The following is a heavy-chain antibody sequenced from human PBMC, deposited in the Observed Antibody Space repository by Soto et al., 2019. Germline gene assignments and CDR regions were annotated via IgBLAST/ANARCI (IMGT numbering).Heavy chain of an antibody. CDR1: GGSISSGGYS. Sequence: QLQLQESGSGLVKPSQTLSLTCAVSGGSISSGGYSWSWIRQPPGKGLEWIGYIYHSGSTYYNPSLQSRVTISVDRSKNQFSLKLSSVTASDTAVYYCASIVGYSGDAVDYWGQGTLVTVSS. CDR3: ASIVGYSGDAVDY. V-gene: IGHV4-30-2*01. J-gene: IGHJ4*02. D-gene: IGHD5-12*01. CDR2: IYHSGST.